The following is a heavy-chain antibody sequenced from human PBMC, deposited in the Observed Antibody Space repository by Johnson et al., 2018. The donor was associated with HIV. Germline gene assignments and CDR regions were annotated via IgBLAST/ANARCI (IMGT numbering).Heavy chain of an antibody. D-gene: IGHD1-26*01. CDR3: ARVRGGRENAFDI. CDR1: GFTVSNNY. CDR2: IYASGDT. V-gene: IGHV3-66*02. Sequence: VQLVESGGGLVQPGGSLRLSCAASGFTVSNNYVSWVRQAPGKGLEWVSVIYASGDTYHAASVKGRFTISRDNSNNTMSLQINSPRVEDTAVYYCARVRGGRENAFDIWGQGTMVTVSS. J-gene: IGHJ3*02.